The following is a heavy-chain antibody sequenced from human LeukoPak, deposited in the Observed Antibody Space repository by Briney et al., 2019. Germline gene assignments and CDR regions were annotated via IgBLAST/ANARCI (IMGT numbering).Heavy chain of an antibody. Sequence: PSETLSLSCTVSGASISSYYWKWIRQSPGKGLEWIGYIHVSGGTSYDPSLKSRVTISIDTSKNQFSLKLSSVTAADTAVYYCAKGTSTVVTPNYYYYYSMDVWGKGTTVTVSS. V-gene: IGHV4-4*09. CDR1: GASISSYY. D-gene: IGHD4-23*01. CDR2: IHVSGGT. J-gene: IGHJ6*03. CDR3: AKGTSTVVTPNYYYYYSMDV.